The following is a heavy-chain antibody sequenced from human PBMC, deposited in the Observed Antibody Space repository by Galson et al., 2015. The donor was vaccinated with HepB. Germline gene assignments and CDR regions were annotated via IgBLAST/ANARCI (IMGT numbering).Heavy chain of an antibody. Sequence: SVKVSCKASGYIFISYGINWVRQAPGQGLEWMGWISGYNGNTRYAQKFQDRITMTTDTSTNTAYLDLRSLRYDDTAVYYCARGDVAPDGIIDHWGQGTLVTVSS. CDR1: GYIFISYG. CDR3: ARGDVAPDGIIDH. CDR2: ISGYNGNT. V-gene: IGHV1-18*01. D-gene: IGHD6-13*01. J-gene: IGHJ4*02.